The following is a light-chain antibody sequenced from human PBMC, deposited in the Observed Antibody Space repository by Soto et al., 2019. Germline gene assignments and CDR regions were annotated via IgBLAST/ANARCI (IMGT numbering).Light chain of an antibody. CDR1: QSVGSAW. V-gene: IGKV3-20*01. CDR3: QQYGSPLWT. Sequence: ENVLTQSPGTLSLSPGERATLSCRASQSVGSAWLAWYQQKPGQAPRLLLHSTSTRATGIPDRFSGRGSGTDFTLTISRLEPEDFAVYYCQQYGSPLWTFGQGTKVEVK. CDR2: STS. J-gene: IGKJ1*01.